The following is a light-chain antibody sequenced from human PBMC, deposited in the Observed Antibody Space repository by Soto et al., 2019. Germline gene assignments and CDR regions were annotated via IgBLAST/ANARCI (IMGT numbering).Light chain of an antibody. CDR2: EVS. Sequence: QSVLTQPASVSGSPGQAITISCSGSSSDVGAHNFVSWYQHHPGKAPKLMIYEVSNRPSGVSNRFSGSKSGNTASLTISGLQAEDDADYYCNSYTSSNTYVFGSGTKGTVL. CDR1: SSDVGAHNF. CDR3: NSYTSSNTYV. V-gene: IGLV2-14*01. J-gene: IGLJ1*01.